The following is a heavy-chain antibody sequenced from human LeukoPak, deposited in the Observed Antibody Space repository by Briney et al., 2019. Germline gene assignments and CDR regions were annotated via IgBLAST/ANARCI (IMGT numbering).Heavy chain of an antibody. CDR3: ARDTAVDTAMPSAYAFDI. Sequence: SETLSLTCTVSGASISSYYWSWIRQPPGKGLEWIGYIYYSGSTNYNPSLKSRVTISVDTSKNQFSLKLSSVTAADTAVYYCARDTAVDTAMPSAYAFDIWGQGTMVTVSS. CDR2: IYYSGST. V-gene: IGHV4-59*01. CDR1: GASISSYY. D-gene: IGHD5-18*01. J-gene: IGHJ3*02.